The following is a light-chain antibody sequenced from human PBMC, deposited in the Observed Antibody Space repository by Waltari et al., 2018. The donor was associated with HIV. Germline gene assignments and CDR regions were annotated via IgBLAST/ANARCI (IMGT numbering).Light chain of an antibody. CDR2: LGS. Sequence: EIVMTQSPLSLPVTPGEPASISCRSSQSLLHSNGYNYLDWYLQKPGQSPQLLIYLGSHRASGVPDRISASGSGTDFTLKISRVEPEDVGVYYCIQALQTPRTFGGGTKVEIK. CDR1: QSLLHSNGYNY. V-gene: IGKV2-28*01. J-gene: IGKJ4*01. CDR3: IQALQTPRT.